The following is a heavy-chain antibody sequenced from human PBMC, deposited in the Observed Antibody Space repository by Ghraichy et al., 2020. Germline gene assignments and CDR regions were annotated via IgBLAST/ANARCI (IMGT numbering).Heavy chain of an antibody. J-gene: IGHJ3*02. D-gene: IGHD1-26*01. CDR1: GGSISSSSYY. CDR3: ARRVWWELSPGAFDI. CDR2: IYYSGST. Sequence: SETLSLTCTVSGGSISSSSYYWGWIRQPPGKGLEWIGSIYYSGSTYYNPSLKSRVTISVDTSKNQFSLKLSSVTAADTAVYYCARRVWWELSPGAFDIWGQGTMVTVSS. V-gene: IGHV4-39*01.